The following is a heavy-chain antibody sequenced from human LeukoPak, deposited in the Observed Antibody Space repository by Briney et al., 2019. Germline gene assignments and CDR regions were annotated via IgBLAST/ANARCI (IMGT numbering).Heavy chain of an antibody. CDR2: ISYDGSNK. CDR3: AKDGPWELRYGMDV. D-gene: IGHD1-26*01. CDR1: GFTFSSYG. Sequence: GGSLRLSCAASGFTFSSYGMHWVRQAPGKGLEWVAVISYDGSNKYYADSVKGRFTISRDNSKNTLYLQVNSLRAEDTAEYYCAKDGPWELRYGMDVWGQGTTVTVSS. V-gene: IGHV3-30*18. J-gene: IGHJ6*02.